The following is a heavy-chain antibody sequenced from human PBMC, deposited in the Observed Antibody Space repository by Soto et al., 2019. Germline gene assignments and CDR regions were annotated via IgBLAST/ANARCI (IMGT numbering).Heavy chain of an antibody. Sequence: TPRLSCASPGVTCGSAGTRWAGYAPGKGLEWVAVISYDGSNRYYADSVKGRFTISKDNSKNTLYLQMNSLRAEYTAVYYCAIGGDAYNSFFYYWGQGTPVTVSS. J-gene: IGHJ4*02. CDR1: GVTCGSAG. CDR2: ISYDGSNR. CDR3: AIGGDAYNSFFYY. V-gene: IGHV3-30*03. D-gene: IGHD3-10*01.